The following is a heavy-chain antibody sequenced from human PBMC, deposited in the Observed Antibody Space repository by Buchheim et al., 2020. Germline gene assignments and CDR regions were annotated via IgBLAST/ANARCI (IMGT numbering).Heavy chain of an antibody. CDR2: IHYSGSA. J-gene: IGHJ4*02. CDR1: GFTFSSYG. D-gene: IGHD3-22*01. Sequence: QVQLVESGGGVVQPGRSLRLSCAASGFTFSSYGMHWVRQAPGKGLEWIGYIHYSGSAYYNPSLKSRVTISVDTSENQFSLGLYSVTAADTAVYYCARIVDDSTSDYYVSFDCWGQGTL. V-gene: IGHV4-59*06. CDR3: ARIVDDSTSDYYVSFDC.